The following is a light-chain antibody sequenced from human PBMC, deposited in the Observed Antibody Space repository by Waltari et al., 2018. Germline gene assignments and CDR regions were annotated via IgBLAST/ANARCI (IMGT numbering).Light chain of an antibody. J-gene: IGKJ1*01. CDR3: QNYVRLPAT. Sequence: EIVLTQSPGTLSLSPGERATLSCRASQSVARALACYQQKPGQPPRLLIYNTYTRATGVPDRFSGGGSGTDFSLTISRLEPEDFAVYYCQNYVRLPATFGQGTKVEIK. CDR1: QSVARA. V-gene: IGKV3-20*01. CDR2: NTY.